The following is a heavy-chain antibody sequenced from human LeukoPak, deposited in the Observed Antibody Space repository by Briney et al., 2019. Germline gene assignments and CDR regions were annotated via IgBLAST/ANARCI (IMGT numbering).Heavy chain of an antibody. D-gene: IGHD1-26*01. V-gene: IGHV3-23*01. J-gene: IGHJ4*02. Sequence: GGSLRLSCAASGFTFSSYAMSCVRHAPGKGLEWVSAISGSGGSTYYADTVKGRFTISRDNPKNTLYLQMNSLRAEDTAVYYCAKSRLSYHCGFDYWGQGTLVTV. CDR3: AKSRLSYHCGFDY. CDR1: GFTFSSYA. CDR2: ISGSGGST.